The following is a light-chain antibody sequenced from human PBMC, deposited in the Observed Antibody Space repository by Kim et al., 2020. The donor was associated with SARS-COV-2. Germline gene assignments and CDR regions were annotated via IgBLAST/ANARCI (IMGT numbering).Light chain of an antibody. CDR1: QDIRHY. J-gene: IGKJ4*01. V-gene: IGKV1-33*01. CDR3: QQYDGLPPT. CDR2: DAS. Sequence: ASGGDRVTITCRASQDIRHYLNWYQQKPGKGPKLLIYDASNLEAEVPSRFTGSVSGPDFTFTISSLQPEDIATYYCQQYDGLPPTFGGGTKVDI.